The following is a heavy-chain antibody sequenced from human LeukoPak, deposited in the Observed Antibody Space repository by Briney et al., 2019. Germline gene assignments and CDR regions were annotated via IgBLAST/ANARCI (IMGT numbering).Heavy chain of an antibody. V-gene: IGHV1-69*05. Sequence: GASVKVSCKASGGTFSSYAISWVRQAPGQGLEWMGGIIPIFGTANYAQKFQGRVTITTDESTSTDYMELSSLRSEDTAVYYCARAQDYYDSSGPNRNDAFDIWGQGTMVTVSS. CDR3: ARAQDYYDSSGPNRNDAFDI. D-gene: IGHD3-22*01. CDR2: IIPIFGTA. J-gene: IGHJ3*02. CDR1: GGTFSSYA.